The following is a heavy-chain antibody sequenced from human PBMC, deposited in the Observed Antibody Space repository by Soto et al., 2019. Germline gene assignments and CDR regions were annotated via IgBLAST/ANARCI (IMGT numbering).Heavy chain of an antibody. D-gene: IGHD3-10*01. CDR3: AKTNYGSGSISYPTGHYYYGMDV. Sequence: SLRLSCAASGFTFSSYGMHWVRQAPGKGLEWVAVISYDGSNKYYADSVKGRFTISRDNSKNTLYLQMNSLRAEDTAVYYCAKTNYGSGSISYPTGHYYYGMDVWGQAITVSGSS. CDR2: ISYDGSNK. CDR1: GFTFSSYG. J-gene: IGHJ6*02. V-gene: IGHV3-30*18.